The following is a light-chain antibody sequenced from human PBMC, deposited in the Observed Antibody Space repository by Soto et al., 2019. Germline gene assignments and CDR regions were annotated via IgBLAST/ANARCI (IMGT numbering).Light chain of an antibody. J-gene: IGKJ1*01. CDR1: QSISRY. Sequence: DIQMTQSPSSVSASVGDRVTITCRASQSISRYLNWYQQKPGKAPKLLIYKASTLKSGVPSRFSGSGSGTEFTLTISSLQPDDFATYYCQHYNSYSEAFGQGTKVDIK. V-gene: IGKV1-5*03. CDR2: KAS. CDR3: QHYNSYSEA.